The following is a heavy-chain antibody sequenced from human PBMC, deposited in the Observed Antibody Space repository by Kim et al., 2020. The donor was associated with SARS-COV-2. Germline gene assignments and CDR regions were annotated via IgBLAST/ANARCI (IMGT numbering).Heavy chain of an antibody. V-gene: IGHV3-48*03. CDR2: ISSSGSTI. CDR3: ARDPNYDILTGYYSYNWFDP. J-gene: IGHJ5*02. CDR1: GFTFSSYE. Sequence: GGSLRLSCAASGFTFSSYEMNWVRQAPGKGLEWVSYISSSGSTIYYADSVKGRFTISRDNAKNSLYLQMNSLRAEDTAVYYCARDPNYDILTGYYSYNWFDPWGQGTLVTVSS. D-gene: IGHD3-9*01.